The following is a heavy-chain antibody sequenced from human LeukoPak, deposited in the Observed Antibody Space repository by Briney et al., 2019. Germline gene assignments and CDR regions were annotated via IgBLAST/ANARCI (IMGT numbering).Heavy chain of an antibody. J-gene: IGHJ4*02. Sequence: SQTLSLTCTVSGGSISSGNYYWSWIRQPAGKGLEWIGRIYYSGSTYYNPSLESRVTISVDTSKNQFSLKLSSVTAADTAVYYCARRRYYYDSSGPFDYWGQGTLVTVSS. V-gene: IGHV4-61*02. CDR3: ARRRYYYDSSGPFDY. D-gene: IGHD3-22*01. CDR2: IYYSGST. CDR1: GGSISSGNYY.